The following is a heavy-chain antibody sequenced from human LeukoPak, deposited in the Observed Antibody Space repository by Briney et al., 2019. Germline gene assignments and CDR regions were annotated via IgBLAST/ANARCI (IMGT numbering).Heavy chain of an antibody. Sequence: PSETLSLTCTVSGGSISSYYWSWIRQPAGKGLEWIGRIYTSGSTNYNPSLKSRVTMSVDTSKNQFSLKLSSVTAADTAVYYCARDPPSWRNGAFVIWGQGTMVTVSS. D-gene: IGHD2-15*01. CDR2: IYTSGST. V-gene: IGHV4-4*07. J-gene: IGHJ3*02. CDR3: ARDPPSWRNGAFVI. CDR1: GGSISSYY.